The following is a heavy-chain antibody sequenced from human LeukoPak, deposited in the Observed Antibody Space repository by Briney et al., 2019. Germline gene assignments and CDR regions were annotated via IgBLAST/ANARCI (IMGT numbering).Heavy chain of an antibody. D-gene: IGHD2-2*01. V-gene: IGHV3-48*03. J-gene: IGHJ4*02. Sequence: GGSLRLSCAASGFTFSSYEMNWVRQAPGKGLEWLSYISSSGKTAYYADSVKGRFTISRDNAKNSLYLEMNSLRAEDTAVYYCARDRCSSISCYFDYRGQGTLVTVSS. CDR2: ISSSGKTA. CDR3: ARDRCSSISCYFDY. CDR1: GFTFSSYE.